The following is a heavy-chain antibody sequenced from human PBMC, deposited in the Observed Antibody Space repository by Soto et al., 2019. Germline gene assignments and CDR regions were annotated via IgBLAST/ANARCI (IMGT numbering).Heavy chain of an antibody. Sequence: SETLSLTCAVYGGSFSGYYWSWIRQPPGKGLEWIGEINHSGSTNYNPSLKSRVTISVDTSKNQFSLKLSYVTAADTAVYYCARRLDYYDSSGKVDYWGQGTLVTVSS. J-gene: IGHJ4*02. V-gene: IGHV4-34*01. CDR1: GGSFSGYY. D-gene: IGHD3-22*01. CDR2: INHSGST. CDR3: ARRLDYYDSSGKVDY.